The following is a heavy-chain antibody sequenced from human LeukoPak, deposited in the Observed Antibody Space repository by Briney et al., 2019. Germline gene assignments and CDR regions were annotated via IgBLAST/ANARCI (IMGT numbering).Heavy chain of an antibody. Sequence: ASVKVSCKASGYTFTGYYMHWVRQAPGQGLEWMGWINPNSGGTNYAQKFQGRVTMTRDTSISTAYMELSRLRSEDTAVYYCARVRSNRIAAALGYWGQGTLVTVSS. D-gene: IGHD6-13*01. V-gene: IGHV1-2*02. CDR1: GYTFTGYY. CDR3: ARVRSNRIAAALGY. CDR2: INPNSGGT. J-gene: IGHJ4*02.